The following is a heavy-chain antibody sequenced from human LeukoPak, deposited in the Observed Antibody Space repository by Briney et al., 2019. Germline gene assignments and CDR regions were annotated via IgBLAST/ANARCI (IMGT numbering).Heavy chain of an antibody. CDR3: ARDPHSSSWYDY. D-gene: IGHD6-13*01. CDR1: GFTFINSA. V-gene: IGHV1-58*01. Sequence: VKVSCKASGFTFINSAVQWVRQARGQRLEWIGWIVVGSGNTNYAQKFQERVSITRDTSTSTVYMELSSLRSEDTAVYYCARDPHSSSWYDYWGQGTLVTVSS. J-gene: IGHJ4*02. CDR2: IVVGSGNT.